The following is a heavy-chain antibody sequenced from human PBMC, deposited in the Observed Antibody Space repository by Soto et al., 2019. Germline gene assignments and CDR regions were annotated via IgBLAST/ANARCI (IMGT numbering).Heavy chain of an antibody. D-gene: IGHD3-22*01. CDR3: ASTSAGYYYDSSGYQTPNYYYYGMDV. Sequence: VGSLRLSCAASGFTFSSYAMHWVRQAPGKGLEWVAVISYDGSNKYYADSVKGRFTISRDNSKNTLYLQMNSLRAEDTAVYYCASTSAGYYYDSSGYQTPNYYYYGMDVWGQGTTVTVSS. CDR1: GFTFSSYA. J-gene: IGHJ6*02. V-gene: IGHV3-30-3*01. CDR2: ISYDGSNK.